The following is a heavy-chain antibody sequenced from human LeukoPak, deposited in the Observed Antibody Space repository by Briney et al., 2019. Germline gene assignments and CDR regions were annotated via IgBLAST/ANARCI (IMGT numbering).Heavy chain of an antibody. CDR2: ISSSSTI. CDR1: EFTFSSYS. J-gene: IGHJ4*02. CDR3: ARVMVRGVNFDY. V-gene: IGHV3-48*02. Sequence: GGSLRLSCAASEFTFSSYSMNWVRQAPGKGLEWVSYISSSSTIYYADSVKGRFTISRDNAKNSLYLQMNSLRDEDTAVYYCARVMVRGVNFDYWGQGTLVTVSS. D-gene: IGHD3-10*01.